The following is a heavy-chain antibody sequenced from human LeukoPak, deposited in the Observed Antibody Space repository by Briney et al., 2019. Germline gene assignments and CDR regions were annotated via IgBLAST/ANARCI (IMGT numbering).Heavy chain of an antibody. V-gene: IGHV1-46*01. CDR2: INPSGDST. CDR3: ARGRHYYDSSDYYYEGDAFDI. D-gene: IGHD3-22*01. Sequence: ASVKVSCKASGDTFTSYYMHWVRRAPGQGLEWMGIINPSGDSTSYAQKFQGRVTMTRDMSTSTVYMELSSLRSEDTAVYYCARGRHYYDSSDYYYEGDAFDIWGQGTMVTVSS. CDR1: GDTFTSYY. J-gene: IGHJ3*02.